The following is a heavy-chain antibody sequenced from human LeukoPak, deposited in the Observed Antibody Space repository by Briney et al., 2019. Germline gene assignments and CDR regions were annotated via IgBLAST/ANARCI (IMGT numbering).Heavy chain of an antibody. D-gene: IGHD3-22*01. CDR1: GGSIRSYY. J-gene: IGHJ4*02. Sequence: PSETLSLTCSVAGGSIRSYYWSWIRQPPGQGLEWIGYISDSGRTNYKPSLKSRVTISVDTSKNQFSLKLSSVTAADTAVYYCARDRVGIGSDYWGQGILVTVSS. CDR2: ISDSGRT. V-gene: IGHV4-59*01. CDR3: ARDRVGIGSDY.